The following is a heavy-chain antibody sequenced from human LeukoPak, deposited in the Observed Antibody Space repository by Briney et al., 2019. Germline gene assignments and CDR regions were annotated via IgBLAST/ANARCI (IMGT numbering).Heavy chain of an antibody. CDR1: GFTFSSYE. CDR2: ISSSGSTI. CDR3: AELGITMIGRV. J-gene: IGHJ6*04. D-gene: IGHD3-10*02. Sequence: PGGSLRLSCAASGFTFSSYEMNWVRQAPGKGREWVSYISSSGSTIYYADSVKGRFTISRDNAKNSLYLQMNSLRAEDTAVYYCAELGITMIGRVWGKGTTVTISS. V-gene: IGHV3-48*03.